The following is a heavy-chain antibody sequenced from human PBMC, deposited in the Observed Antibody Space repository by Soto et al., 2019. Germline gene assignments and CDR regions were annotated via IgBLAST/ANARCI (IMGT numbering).Heavy chain of an antibody. CDR1: GGSFSGYY. CDR2: INHSGST. Sequence: PSETLSLTCAVYGGSFSGYYWSWIRQPPGKGLEWIGEINHSGSTNYDPSLKSRVTISVDTSKNQFSLKLSSVTAADTAVYYCSSGCYSCRMDVWGKGTTVTVSS. CDR3: SSGCYSCRMDV. J-gene: IGHJ6*03. D-gene: IGHD6-19*01. V-gene: IGHV4-34*01.